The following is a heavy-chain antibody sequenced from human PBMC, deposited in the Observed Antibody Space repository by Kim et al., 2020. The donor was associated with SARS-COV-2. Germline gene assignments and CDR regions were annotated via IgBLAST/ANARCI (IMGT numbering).Heavy chain of an antibody. D-gene: IGHD3-10*01. CDR3: ARGAGPGSYFDY. V-gene: IGHV4-34*01. Sequence: NATPSRENRVTIAVDTSKNRFSLKLSSVTAADTAVYYCARGAGPGSYFDYWGQGTLVTVSS. J-gene: IGHJ4*02.